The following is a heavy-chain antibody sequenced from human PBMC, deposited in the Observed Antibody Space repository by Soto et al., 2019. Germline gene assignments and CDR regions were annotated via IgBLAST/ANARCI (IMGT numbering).Heavy chain of an antibody. CDR2: ISAYNGNT. CDR1: GYIFTSYG. D-gene: IGHD3-10*01. J-gene: IGHJ2*01. CDR3: ARDQPSSGYYWYFDL. Sequence: QVQLVQSGAEVKKPGASVKVSCKASGYIFTSYGVSWVRQAPGQGLEWVGWISAYNGNTNYAQKLQGRVTMTTDTSTTTAYMELRSLRSDDTAVYYCARDQPSSGYYWYFDLWGRDTLVTVSS. V-gene: IGHV1-18*01.